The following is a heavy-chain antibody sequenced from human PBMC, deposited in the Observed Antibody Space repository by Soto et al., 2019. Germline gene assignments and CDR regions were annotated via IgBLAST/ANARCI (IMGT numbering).Heavy chain of an antibody. J-gene: IGHJ4*02. V-gene: IGHV4-31*03. CDR1: GGSFSSGGYY. CDR3: ARAPSFSGHHVY. CDR2: IYSSGST. Sequence: QLQLQESGPGLVKPSQTLSIACTVSGGSFSSGGYYWSWIRQLPGQGLEGIGYIYSSGSTYYNPTLKSRLTISLDTSKNQFFLKLSSVTAADTAVYYCARAPSFSGHHVYWGQATLVTVSS. D-gene: IGHD2-8*02.